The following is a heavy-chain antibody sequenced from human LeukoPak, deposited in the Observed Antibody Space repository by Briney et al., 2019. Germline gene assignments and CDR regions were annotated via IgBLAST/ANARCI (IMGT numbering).Heavy chain of an antibody. J-gene: IGHJ6*03. V-gene: IGHV4-39*01. CDR3: ARLTVAGYYYMDV. Sequence: PSETLSLTCTVSGGSISSSSYYWGWIRQPPGTGLEWIGSIYYSGSTYYNPSLKSRVTISVDTSKNQFSLKLSSVTAADTAVYYCARLTVAGYYYMDVWGKGTTVTISS. CDR1: GGSISSSSYY. D-gene: IGHD6-19*01. CDR2: IYYSGST.